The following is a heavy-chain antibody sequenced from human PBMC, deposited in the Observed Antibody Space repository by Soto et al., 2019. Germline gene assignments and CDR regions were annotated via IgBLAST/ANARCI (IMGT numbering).Heavy chain of an antibody. CDR3: ARARDPGGLYYYYMDV. CDR1: GGTFSSYT. Sequence: ASVKVSCKASGGTFSSYTISWVRQAPGQGLEWMGRIIPILGIANYAQKFQGRVTITADKSTSTAYMELSSLRSEDTAVYYCARARDPGGLYYYYMDVWGKGNTVTVSS. J-gene: IGHJ6*03. D-gene: IGHD2-8*02. V-gene: IGHV1-69*02. CDR2: IIPILGIA.